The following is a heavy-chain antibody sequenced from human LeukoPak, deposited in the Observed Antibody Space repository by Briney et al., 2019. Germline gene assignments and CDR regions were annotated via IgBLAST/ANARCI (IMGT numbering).Heavy chain of an antibody. CDR2: ISAYNGNT. Sequence: ASVKVSCKASGYTFTSYGISWVRQAPGQGLEWIGWISAYNGNTNYAQKLQGRVTMTTDTSTSTAYMELRSLRSDDTAVYYCAKQGYYYDSSGYANWGQGTLVTVSS. CDR3: AKQGYYYDSSGYAN. CDR1: GYTFTSYG. D-gene: IGHD3-22*01. J-gene: IGHJ4*02. V-gene: IGHV1-18*01.